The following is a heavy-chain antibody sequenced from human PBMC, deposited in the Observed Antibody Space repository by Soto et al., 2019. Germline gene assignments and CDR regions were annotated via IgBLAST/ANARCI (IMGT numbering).Heavy chain of an antibody. J-gene: IGHJ4*01. V-gene: IGHV1-69*06. CDR1: GGTFSSYA. CDR3: ARGGRGGYYKRGSDY. CDR2: IIPIFGTS. Sequence: ASVKISCKASGGTFSSYAISWVRQAPGQGLEWMGGIIPIFGTSNYAQKFQGRVTVTADKSTSTAYMELSSLRSEDTAVYYCARGGRGGYYKRGSDYLGQGTMVTVSA. D-gene: IGHD2-15*01.